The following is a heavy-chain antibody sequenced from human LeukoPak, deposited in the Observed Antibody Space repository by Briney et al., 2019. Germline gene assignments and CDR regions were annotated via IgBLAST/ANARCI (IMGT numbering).Heavy chain of an antibody. CDR3: MDV. Sequence: AETLSLTCTVSAGSISSSDYYWGWIRQSPGKGLEWIGRISYSGNTYYNPSLKSRVTISVDTSKNHFSLRLSSVTAADTAVYYYMDVWGEGTTVAVSS. V-gene: IGHV4-39*02. CDR2: ISYSGNT. CDR1: AGSISSSDYY. J-gene: IGHJ6*03.